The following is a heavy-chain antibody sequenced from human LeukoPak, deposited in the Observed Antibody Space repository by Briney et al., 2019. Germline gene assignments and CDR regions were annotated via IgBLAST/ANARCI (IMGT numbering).Heavy chain of an antibody. D-gene: IGHD3-3*01. CDR3: ARDPDLRFLDSWVY. CDR2: ISSSSTI. V-gene: IGHV3-48*02. CDR1: GFTFSSYS. J-gene: IGHJ4*02. Sequence: PGGSLRLSCAASGFTFSSYSMNWVRQAPGKGLEWVSYISSSSTIYYADSVKGRFTISRDNAKNSLYLQMNSLRDEDTAVYYCARDPDLRFLDSWVYWGQGTLVTVSS.